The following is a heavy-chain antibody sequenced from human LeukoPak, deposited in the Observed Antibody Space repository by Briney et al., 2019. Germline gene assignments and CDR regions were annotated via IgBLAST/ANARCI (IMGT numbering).Heavy chain of an antibody. CDR2: INPNRGGT. J-gene: IGHJ1*01. Sequence: ASVKVSCKASGYTFTGYYMHWVRQAPGQGLEWMGWINPNRGGTNYAQKFQGRVTMTRDTSISTAYMELSRLRSDDTAVYYCARGPAAGTDMQHWGQGTLVTVFS. CDR3: ARGPAAGTDMQH. D-gene: IGHD6-13*01. V-gene: IGHV1-2*02. CDR1: GYTFTGYY.